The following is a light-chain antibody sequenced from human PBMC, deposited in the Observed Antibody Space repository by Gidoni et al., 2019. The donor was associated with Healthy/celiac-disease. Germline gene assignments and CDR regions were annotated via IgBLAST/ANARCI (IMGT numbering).Light chain of an antibody. CDR2: LCS. CDR3: MQALQTPFT. Sequence: IVMTQSTLSLPVTPGEPASISCRSSQSLLHSNGYNYLDWYLQKPGQSPQLLIYLCSTRASGVPDRCSGSGSGTDFTLKISRVEAEDVGVYYCMQALQTPFTFGPXTKVDIK. V-gene: IGKV2-28*01. J-gene: IGKJ3*01. CDR1: QSLLHSNGYNY.